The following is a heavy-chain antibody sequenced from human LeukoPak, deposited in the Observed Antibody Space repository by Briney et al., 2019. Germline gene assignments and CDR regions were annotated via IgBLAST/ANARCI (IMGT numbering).Heavy chain of an antibody. V-gene: IGHV4-31*11. D-gene: IGHD6-19*01. CDR2: IYYSGST. CDR1: GGSFSGYY. CDR3: ARIRFSSSRGWYRPGEYHFDY. Sequence: SETLSLTCAVYGGSFSGYYWSWIRQHPGKGLEWIGYIYYSGSTYYSPSLKSRVTISVDTSKNQFSLKLSSVTAADTAVYYCARIRFSSSRGWYRPGEYHFDYWGQGTLVTVSS. J-gene: IGHJ4*02.